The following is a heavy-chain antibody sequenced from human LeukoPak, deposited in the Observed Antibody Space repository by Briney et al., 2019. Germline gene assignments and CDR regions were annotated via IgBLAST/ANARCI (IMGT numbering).Heavy chain of an antibody. J-gene: IGHJ5*02. CDR2: ISYDGSNK. CDR1: GFTFSSYG. V-gene: IGHV3-30*18. D-gene: IGHD3-3*01. CDR3: AKGNTDYDFWSGPTYNWFDP. Sequence: GGSLRLSCAASGFTFSSYGMHWVRQAPGKGLEWVAVISYDGSNKYYADSVKGRFTISRDNSKNTLYLQMNSLRAEDTAVYYCAKGNTDYDFWSGPTYNWFDPWGQGTLVTVSS.